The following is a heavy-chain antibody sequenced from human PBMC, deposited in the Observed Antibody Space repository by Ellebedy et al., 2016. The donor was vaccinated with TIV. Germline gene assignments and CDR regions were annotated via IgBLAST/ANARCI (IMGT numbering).Heavy chain of an antibody. CDR2: INPSGGRT. CDR1: GYTFTRYY. V-gene: IGHV1-46*01. Sequence: AASVKVSCKASGYTFTRYYIHWARQAPGQGFEYMGIINPSGGRTSYAQKFQGRVTMTRDTSTITVYMELSSLRSEDTAVYYCAREDLLSSSSSDHYGMDVWGQGTTVTVSS. J-gene: IGHJ6*02. CDR3: AREDLLSSSSSDHYGMDV. D-gene: IGHD6-6*01.